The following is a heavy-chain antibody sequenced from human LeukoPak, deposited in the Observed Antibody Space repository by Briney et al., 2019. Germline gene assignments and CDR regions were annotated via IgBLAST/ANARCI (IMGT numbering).Heavy chain of an antibody. Sequence: SETLSLTCAVYGGSFSGYYWSWIRQPPRKGLEWIGEINHSGSTNYNPSLKSRVTISVDASKNQFSLKLSSVTAADTAVYYCARKWADYWGQGTLVTVSS. D-gene: IGHD2-8*01. CDR3: ARKWADY. J-gene: IGHJ4*02. CDR2: INHSGST. V-gene: IGHV4-34*01. CDR1: GGSFSGYY.